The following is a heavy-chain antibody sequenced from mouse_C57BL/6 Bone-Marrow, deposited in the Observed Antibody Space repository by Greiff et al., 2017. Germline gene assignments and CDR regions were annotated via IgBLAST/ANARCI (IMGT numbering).Heavy chain of an antibody. V-gene: IGHV5-17*01. D-gene: IGHD2-5*01. CDR3: ARSYSKGGDYFDY. CDR1: GFTFSDYG. Sequence: EVHLVESGGGLVKPGGSLKLSCAASGFTFSDYGMHWVRQAPEKGLEWVAYISSGSSTIYYADTVKGRFTISRDNAKNTLFLQMTSLRSEDTAMYYCARSYSKGGDYFDYWGQGTTLTVSS. J-gene: IGHJ2*01. CDR2: ISSGSSTI.